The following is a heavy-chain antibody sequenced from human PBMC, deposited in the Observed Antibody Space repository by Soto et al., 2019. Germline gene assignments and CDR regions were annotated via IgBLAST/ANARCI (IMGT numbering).Heavy chain of an antibody. CDR1: GLSLSTSGEA. CDR3: AHYVSTSPAGWFDP. V-gene: IGHV2-5*02. Sequence: QITLKESGPTLVKPTQTLMLTCTFSGLSLSTSGEAVGWIRQPPGKALEWLALIYWDDDKRYNPTLKTRLTITKDTSKYQVVLTLTNMDPVDTATYYCAHYVSTSPAGWFDPWGQGILVTVSS. D-gene: IGHD3-10*02. CDR2: IYWDDDK. J-gene: IGHJ5*02.